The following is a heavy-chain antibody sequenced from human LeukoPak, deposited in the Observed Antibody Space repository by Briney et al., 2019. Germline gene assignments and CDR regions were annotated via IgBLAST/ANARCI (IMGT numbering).Heavy chain of an antibody. D-gene: IGHD3-3*01. CDR2: INTDGSDT. CDR3: ARDLDFWSGYGDY. Sequence: GGSLRLSCAASGFTVSSNYMSWVRQAPGRGLVWVSRINTDGSDTSYADSVKGRFTISRDNAKNTLYLQMNSLRAEDTAVYYCARDLDFWSGYGDYWGQGTLVTVSS. V-gene: IGHV3-74*01. J-gene: IGHJ4*02. CDR1: GFTVSSNY.